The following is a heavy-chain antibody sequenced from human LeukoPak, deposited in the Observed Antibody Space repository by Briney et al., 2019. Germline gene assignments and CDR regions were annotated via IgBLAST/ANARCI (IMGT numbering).Heavy chain of an antibody. J-gene: IGHJ4*02. CDR2: ISHSGST. Sequence: ASETLSLTCAVYGGSFSGYYWNWIRQPPGKGLEWIAEISHSGSTNYNPSLRSRVTISVDTSKNQFSLKLSSVTAADTAVYYCARIHCTSTSCSHRGIDYWGQGTLVTVSS. CDR3: ARIHCTSTSCSHRGIDY. CDR1: GGSFSGYY. D-gene: IGHD2-2*01. V-gene: IGHV4-34*01.